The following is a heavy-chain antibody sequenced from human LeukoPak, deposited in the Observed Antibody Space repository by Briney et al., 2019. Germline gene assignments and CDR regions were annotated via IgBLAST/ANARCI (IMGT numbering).Heavy chain of an antibody. CDR2: ISSSGSTI. CDR1: GFTFSSYE. D-gene: IGHD2-2*01. J-gene: IGHJ4*02. Sequence: GGSLRLSCAASGFTFSSYEMNWVRQAPGKGLEWVSYISSSGSTIYYADSVKGRFTTSGDNAKNSLYLQMNSLRAEDTAVYYCATSVVVPAAMYRVVSYYFDYWGQGTLVTVSS. CDR3: ATSVVVPAAMYRVVSYYFDY. V-gene: IGHV3-48*03.